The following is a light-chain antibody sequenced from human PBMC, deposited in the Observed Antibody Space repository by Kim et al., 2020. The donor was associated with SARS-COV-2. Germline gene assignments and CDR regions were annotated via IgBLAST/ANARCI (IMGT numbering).Light chain of an antibody. CDR3: QVWDSSSNHLI. Sequence: APGNTARISCGADNIGSKTVHWYQQRPGPAPVKVIHYDTDRPSGIPERFSGANSGNTATLTISRVEAGDEADYYCQVWDSSSNHLIFGGGTKLTVL. CDR1: NIGSKT. V-gene: IGLV3-21*04. J-gene: IGLJ2*01. CDR2: YDT.